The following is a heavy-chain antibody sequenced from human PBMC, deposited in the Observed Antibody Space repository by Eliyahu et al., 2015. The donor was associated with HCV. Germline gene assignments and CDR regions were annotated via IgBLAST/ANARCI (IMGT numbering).Heavy chain of an antibody. CDR1: GFPFSXYY. J-gene: IGHJ4*02. CDR3: AREPKDELWFGESPLGYFDY. D-gene: IGHD3-10*01. Sequence: QVQLVESGGGLVKPGGSLRLSCAASGFPFSXYYMXWIRQAPGKGLEWVSYISSSSSYTNYADSVKGRFTISRDNAKNSLYLQMNSLRAEDTAVYYCAREPKDELWFGESPLGYFDYWGQGTLVTVSS. CDR2: ISSSSSYT. V-gene: IGHV3-11*06.